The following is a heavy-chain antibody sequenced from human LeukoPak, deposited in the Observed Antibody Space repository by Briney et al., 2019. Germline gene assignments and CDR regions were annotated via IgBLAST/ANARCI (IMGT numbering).Heavy chain of an antibody. D-gene: IGHD5-24*01. J-gene: IGHJ4*02. Sequence: GGSLRLSCAASGFSLSDYAMHWVRQAPWKALEWVSLSSGDGYSTYYADSVQGRFSISRDNSQNSLFLQMNSLRAEDTALYYCAKALPRTVGYNLDHWGQGTLVIVSS. V-gene: IGHV3-43*02. CDR1: GFSLSDYA. CDR2: SSGDGYST. CDR3: AKALPRTVGYNLDH.